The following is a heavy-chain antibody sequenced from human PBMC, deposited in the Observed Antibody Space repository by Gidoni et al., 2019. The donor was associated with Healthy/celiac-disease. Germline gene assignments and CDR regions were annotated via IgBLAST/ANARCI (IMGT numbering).Heavy chain of an antibody. CDR2: IYYSGST. Sequence: QLQLQESGPGLVKPSETLSLTCTVSGGSISSSSYYWGWIRQPPGKGLEWIGSIYYSGSTSSHPSLKSRFPISLDPSNNQFSLKLSSVTAADTAVYYCARQGDGGYCSSTSCQFDYWGQGTLVTVSS. CDR3: ARQGDGGYCSSTSCQFDY. V-gene: IGHV4-39*01. J-gene: IGHJ4*02. D-gene: IGHD2-2*01. CDR1: GGSISSSSYY.